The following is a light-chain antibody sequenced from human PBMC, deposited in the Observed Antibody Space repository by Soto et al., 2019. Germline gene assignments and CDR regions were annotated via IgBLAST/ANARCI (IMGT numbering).Light chain of an antibody. CDR1: QSVSSR. CDR3: QQRSNWPPIT. CDR2: DAS. V-gene: IGKV3-11*01. Sequence: IVLTQSPGTLSLSPGARATLSCRASQSVSSRRLAWYQQKPGQAPRLLIYDASNRATGIPARFSGSGSGTDFTLTISSLEPEDFAVYYCQQRSNWPPITFGQGTRLEIK. J-gene: IGKJ5*01.